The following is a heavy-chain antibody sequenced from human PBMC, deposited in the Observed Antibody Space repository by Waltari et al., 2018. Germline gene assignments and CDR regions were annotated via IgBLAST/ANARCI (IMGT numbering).Heavy chain of an antibody. D-gene: IGHD3-10*01. CDR3: APNYGSGSSPHYFDY. J-gene: IGHJ4*02. V-gene: IGHV1-69*02. CDR2: IIPILGIA. Sequence: QVQLVQSGAEVKKPGSSVKVSCKASGGTFSSYTISWVRQAPGQGLEWMGRIIPILGIANYAQKFQGRVTITADKSTSTAYMELSSLRSEDTAVYYCAPNYGSGSSPHYFDYWGQGTLVTVSS. CDR1: GGTFSSYT.